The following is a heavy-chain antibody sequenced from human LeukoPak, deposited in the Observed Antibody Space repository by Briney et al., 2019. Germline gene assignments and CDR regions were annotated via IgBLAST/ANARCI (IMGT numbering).Heavy chain of an antibody. CDR1: GGSFSGYY. Sequence: PSETLSLTCAVYGGSFSGYYWSWIRQPPGKGLEWIGEINHSGSTNHNPSLTSRFTISVDTSKNQFSLKLSSVTAADTAVYYCARGPTYYDFWSGYSADYWGQGTLVTVSS. CDR3: ARGPTYYDFWSGYSADY. V-gene: IGHV4-34*01. CDR2: INHSGST. D-gene: IGHD3-3*01. J-gene: IGHJ4*02.